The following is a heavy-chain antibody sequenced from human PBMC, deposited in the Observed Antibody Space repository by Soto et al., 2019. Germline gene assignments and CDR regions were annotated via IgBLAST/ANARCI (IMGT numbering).Heavy chain of an antibody. Sequence: GSLRLSYAASGFTFSNYWMFWVRQAPGRGLEWVANIKEDGREKYYVDSVKGRFTISRDNAKKSLSLQMNSLRAEDTAVYFCASYGIAVAGLDYWGQG. CDR3: ASYGIAVAGLDY. CDR2: IKEDGREK. CDR1: GFTFSNYW. V-gene: IGHV3-7*01. J-gene: IGHJ4*02. D-gene: IGHD6-19*01.